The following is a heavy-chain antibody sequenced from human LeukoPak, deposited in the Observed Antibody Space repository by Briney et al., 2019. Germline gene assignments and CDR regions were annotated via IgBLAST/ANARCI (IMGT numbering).Heavy chain of an antibody. J-gene: IGHJ4*02. Sequence: EASVKVSCKASGYTFTSYGISWVRQAPGQGLEWMGWISAYNGNTNYAQKLQGRVTMTTDTSTSTAYMELRSLRSDDTAVYYCARGYYDSSGYYFIGYWGQGTLVTVSS. V-gene: IGHV1-18*01. CDR3: ARGYYDSSGYYFIGY. CDR1: GYTFTSYG. D-gene: IGHD3-22*01. CDR2: ISAYNGNT.